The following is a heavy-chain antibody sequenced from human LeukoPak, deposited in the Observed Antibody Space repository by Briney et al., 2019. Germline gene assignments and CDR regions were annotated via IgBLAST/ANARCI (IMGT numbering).Heavy chain of an antibody. CDR2: ISAYNGGT. J-gene: IGHJ5*02. V-gene: IGHV1-18*04. CDR1: GYTSTNYG. D-gene: IGHD2-2*01. CDR3: ARARGDIVVVPAAIWFDP. Sequence: ASVNVSCKASGYTSTNYGISWVRQAPGQGLEWMGWISAYNGGTNYAQKFQGRVTMTRDTPISTAYMELSRLRSDDTAVYYCARARGDIVVVPAAIWFDPWGQGTLVTVSS.